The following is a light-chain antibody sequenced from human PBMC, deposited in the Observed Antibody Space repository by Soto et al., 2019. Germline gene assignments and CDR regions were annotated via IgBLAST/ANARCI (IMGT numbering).Light chain of an antibody. CDR3: SSYTSSSTRV. Sequence: QSALTQPASVSGSPGQSITISCTGTSSDVGGYNYVSWYQQHPGKAPKLMIYDVSNRPSGVSNRFSGSKSVNTASLTISGLQAEDEVDYYCSSYTSSSTRVFGTGTKVTVL. CDR1: SSDVGGYNY. J-gene: IGLJ1*01. CDR2: DVS. V-gene: IGLV2-14*01.